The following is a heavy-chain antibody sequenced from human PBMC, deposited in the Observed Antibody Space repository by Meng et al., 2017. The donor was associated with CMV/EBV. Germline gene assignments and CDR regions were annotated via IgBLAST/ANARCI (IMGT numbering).Heavy chain of an antibody. CDR3: RGSGWDDY. D-gene: IGHD6-19*01. V-gene: IGHV3-74*01. Sequence: GGSLRLSCAASGFTFSSYWMHWVRQAPGKGLVWVSRISRDGTTINYADSVRGRFTISRDNAKNTVYLEMNNLRVEDTAVYYCRGSGWDDYWGQGTLVTVSS. CDR2: ISRDGTTI. J-gene: IGHJ4*02. CDR1: GFTFSSYW.